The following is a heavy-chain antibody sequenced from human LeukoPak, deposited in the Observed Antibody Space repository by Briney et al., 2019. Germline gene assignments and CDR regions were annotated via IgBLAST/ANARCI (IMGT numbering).Heavy chain of an antibody. CDR3: ARGGDIVVVVAASSPFDY. CDR2: MNPNSGNT. CDR1: GYTFTSYD. J-gene: IGHJ4*02. V-gene: IGHV1-8*01. D-gene: IGHD2-15*01. Sequence: ASVKVSCKASGYTFTSYDINWVRQATGQGLEWMGWMNPNSGNTGYAQKFQGRVTMTRNTSISTAYMELSSLRSEDTAVYYCARGGDIVVVVAASSPFDYWGQGTLVTASS.